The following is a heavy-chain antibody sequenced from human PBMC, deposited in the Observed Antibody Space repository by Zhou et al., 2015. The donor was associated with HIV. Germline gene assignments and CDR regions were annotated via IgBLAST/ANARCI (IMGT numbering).Heavy chain of an antibody. V-gene: IGHV1-69*01. Sequence: QVQLVQSGAEVKKPGSSVRVSCRASGGTFTNYAITWVRQAPGRGLEWMGGIIPMSGTANYAQKFQGRVTITADESTSTAYMELSSLRSEDTAVYYCARDPRICSGGSCYGFDYWGQGTLVTVSS. CDR3: ARDPRICSGGSCYGFDY. CDR2: IIPMSGTA. CDR1: GGTFTNYA. D-gene: IGHD2-15*01. J-gene: IGHJ4*02.